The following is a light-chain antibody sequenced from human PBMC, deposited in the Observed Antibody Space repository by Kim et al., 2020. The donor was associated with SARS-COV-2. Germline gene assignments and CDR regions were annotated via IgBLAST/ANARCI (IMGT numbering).Light chain of an antibody. V-gene: IGKV4-1*01. CDR2: CAS. CDR3: QQYYSTPPS. J-gene: IGKJ2*03. Sequence: DIVMTQSPDSLAVSLGERATLNCKSSQTVLYNSNNKNYLAWYQQKPGQAPKLLIYCASIRESGVSDRFSGGGSETDFTLTISSLQAEDVAVYYCQQYYSTPPSFGQGTKLEI. CDR1: QTVLYNSNNKNY.